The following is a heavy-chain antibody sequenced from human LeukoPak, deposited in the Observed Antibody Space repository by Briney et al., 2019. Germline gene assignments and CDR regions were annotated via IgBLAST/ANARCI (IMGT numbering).Heavy chain of an antibody. CDR3: AKEADVGYAFDI. D-gene: IGHD3-10*02. CDR1: GFTFSSYW. Sequence: GGSLRLSCAASGFTFSSYWMSWVRQAPGKGLEWVANIKQDGSEKYYVDSVKGRFTISRDNSKNTLYLQMNSLRAEDTAVYYCAKEADVGYAFDIWGQGTMVTVSS. J-gene: IGHJ3*02. CDR2: IKQDGSEK. V-gene: IGHV3-7*01.